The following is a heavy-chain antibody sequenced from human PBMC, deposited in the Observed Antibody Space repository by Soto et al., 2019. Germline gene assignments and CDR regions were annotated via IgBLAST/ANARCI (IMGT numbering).Heavy chain of an antibody. Sequence: GGSLRLSCAASGFTFSSYSMDWVRQAPGKGLEWVSSISSSSSYIYYADSVKGRFTISRDNAKNSLYLQMNSLRAEDTAVYYCARDLDDSSSSEPESFDYWGQGTLVTVYS. V-gene: IGHV3-21*01. CDR1: GFTFSSYS. D-gene: IGHD6-6*01. CDR2: ISSSSSYI. J-gene: IGHJ4*02. CDR3: ARDLDDSSSSEPESFDY.